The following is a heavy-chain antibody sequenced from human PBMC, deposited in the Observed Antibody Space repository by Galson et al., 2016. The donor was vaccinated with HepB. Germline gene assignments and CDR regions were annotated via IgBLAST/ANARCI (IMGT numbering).Heavy chain of an antibody. V-gene: IGHV1-69*04. CDR3: ARFLGTDPIDF. D-gene: IGHD7-27*01. CDR1: GGTFSSYG. Sequence: SVKVSCKASGGTFSSYGVSWVRHAPGQGLEWMGNIIPLLSITNYAQKFQGRVTITADKSTGTAYMELSSLRSEDTAVYYCARFLGTDPIDFWGQGTLVTVSS. CDR2: IIPLLSIT. J-gene: IGHJ4*02.